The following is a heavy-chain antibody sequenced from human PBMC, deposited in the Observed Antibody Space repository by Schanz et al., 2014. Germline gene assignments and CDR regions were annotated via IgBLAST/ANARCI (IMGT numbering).Heavy chain of an antibody. CDR3: AREQIMAAAGLVDY. CDR2: LSGSGGST. CDR1: GFTFSSYA. D-gene: IGHD6-13*01. J-gene: IGHJ4*01. Sequence: PGGSLRLSCAASGFTFSSYAMSWVRQAPGKGLEWVSALSGSGGSTYYADSVKGRFTISRDNAKNSLYLQMNSLRAEDTAVYYCAREQIMAAAGLVDYWGHGTLVTVSS. V-gene: IGHV3-23*01.